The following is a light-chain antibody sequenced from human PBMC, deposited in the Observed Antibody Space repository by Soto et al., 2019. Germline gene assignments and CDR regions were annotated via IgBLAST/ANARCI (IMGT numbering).Light chain of an antibody. CDR1: SSDVGGYNY. Sequence: QSALTQPASVSGSPGQSITISCTGTSSDVGGYNYVSWYQQHPGKAPKLVIYEVSNGPSGISNRFSGSKSGNTASLTISGLQAEDEANYYCSSYTTGSTLGVFGGGTKLTVL. J-gene: IGLJ3*02. CDR2: EVS. CDR3: SSYTTGSTLGV. V-gene: IGLV2-14*01.